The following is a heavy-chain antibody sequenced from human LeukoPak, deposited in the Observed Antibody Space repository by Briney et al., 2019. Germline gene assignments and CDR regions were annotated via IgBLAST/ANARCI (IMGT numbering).Heavy chain of an antibody. CDR3: ATALWYYDSSGYAIGVYFDS. J-gene: IGHJ4*02. CDR2: INTGSSTI. Sequence: GGSLRLSCAASGFTFSSYSMNWGRQAPGKGLGWVSYINTGSSTIYYADSVKGRFTISRDNAKNSLYLQMNRLRAEYTAVYYCATALWYYDSSGYAIGVYFDSWGQGTLVTVSS. V-gene: IGHV3-48*01. CDR1: GFTFSSYS. D-gene: IGHD3-22*01.